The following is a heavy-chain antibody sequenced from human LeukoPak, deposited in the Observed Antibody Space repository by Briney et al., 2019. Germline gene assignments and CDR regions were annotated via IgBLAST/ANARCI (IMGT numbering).Heavy chain of an antibody. CDR2: INHSGST. Sequence: SETLSLTCAVYGGSFSGYYWSWIRQPPGKGLEWIGEINHSGSTNYNPSLKSRVTISVDTSKNQFSLKLSSVTAADTAVYYCASMGYGDYVPTGWGQGTLVTVSS. CDR3: ASMGYGDYVPTG. CDR1: GGSFSGYY. D-gene: IGHD4-17*01. J-gene: IGHJ4*02. V-gene: IGHV4-34*01.